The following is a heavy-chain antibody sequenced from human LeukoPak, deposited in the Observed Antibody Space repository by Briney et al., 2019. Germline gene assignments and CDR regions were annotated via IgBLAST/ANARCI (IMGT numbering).Heavy chain of an antibody. D-gene: IGHD4-17*01. J-gene: IGHJ4*02. Sequence: GGSLRLSCAVSGFTFSSYAMHWVRQARGKGLEYVSGISGNGRNTFYANSVKGRFTISRDNSKNTLCLQMGSLRPEDMAVYYCARINRDDHGDYASDYWGQGTLVTVSS. V-gene: IGHV3-64*01. CDR3: ARINRDDHGDYASDY. CDR1: GFTFSSYA. CDR2: ISGNGRNT.